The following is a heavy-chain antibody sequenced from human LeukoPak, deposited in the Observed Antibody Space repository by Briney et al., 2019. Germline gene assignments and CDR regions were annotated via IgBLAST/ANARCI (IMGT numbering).Heavy chain of an antibody. Sequence: PGGSLRLSCAASGFTFSSYAMSWVRQAPGKGLEWVSTIIGSGANTYYADSVRGRFTISRDNSKNTLYLQMNSLRAEDTVVYYCARRAASGSREYYFSYWGQGTLVTVSS. V-gene: IGHV3-23*01. CDR2: IIGSGANT. J-gene: IGHJ4*02. CDR3: ARRAASGSREYYFSY. D-gene: IGHD2-2*01. CDR1: GFTFSSYA.